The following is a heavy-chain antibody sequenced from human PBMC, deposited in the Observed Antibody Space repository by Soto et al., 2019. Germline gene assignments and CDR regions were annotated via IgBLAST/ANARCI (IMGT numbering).Heavy chain of an antibody. Sequence: EVQLLESGGGLVQPGGSLRLSCAASGFTFSRFAMNWVRQAPGKGLEWVSGIGGSGGTTYYADSVKGRFTISRDNSKNTLFLQMNSVRAEDTAVYYCAKDSLGDYYYYGLYVWGQGTTVTVSS. CDR1: GFTFSRFA. J-gene: IGHJ6*02. V-gene: IGHV3-23*01. CDR3: AKDSLGDYYYYGLYV. CDR2: IGGSGGTT. D-gene: IGHD2-15*01.